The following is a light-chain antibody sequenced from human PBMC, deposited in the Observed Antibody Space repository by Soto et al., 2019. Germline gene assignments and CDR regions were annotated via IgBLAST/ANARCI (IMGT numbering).Light chain of an antibody. CDR1: QNITNN. J-gene: IGKJ5*01. V-gene: IGKV1-33*01. CDR3: QQYYGLPPLT. CDR2: HAS. Sequence: DFQITHSPSSLSPSISYRVTITCQASQNITNNLSWYQQKPGKAPNLLIYHASKLAKGVTSRFSGSGSGTDFSFIITSLQREDLATYYCQQYYGLPPLTFGQGTRLEIK.